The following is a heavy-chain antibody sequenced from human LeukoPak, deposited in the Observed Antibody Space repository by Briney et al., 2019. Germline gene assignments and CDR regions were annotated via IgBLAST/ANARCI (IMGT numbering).Heavy chain of an antibody. CDR1: GDSVSSISAA. CDR2: TYYRSKWYN. Sequence: NPSQTLSLTCAISGDSVSSISAAWNWIRQSPSRGLEWLGRTYYRSKWYNDYAVSVKSRITINPDTSKNQFSLQLNSVTPEDTAVYYCARDAPGGGSCYGYFCGMDVWGQGTTVTVSS. J-gene: IGHJ6*02. V-gene: IGHV6-1*01. CDR3: ARDAPGGGSCYGYFCGMDV. D-gene: IGHD2-15*01.